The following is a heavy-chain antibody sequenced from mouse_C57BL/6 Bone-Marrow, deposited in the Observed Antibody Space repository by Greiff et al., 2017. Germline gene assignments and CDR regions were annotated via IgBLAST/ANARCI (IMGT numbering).Heavy chain of an antibody. Sequence: QVQLQQSGPGLVQPSQSLSITCTVSGFSLTSYGVHWVRQSPGKGLEWLGVIWRGGSTDYNAAFMSRLSITKDNSKSQVFFKMNSLQANDTAIYYCAKNWDDYEGYFDVWGTGTTVTVSS. V-gene: IGHV2-5*01. CDR3: AKNWDDYEGYFDV. CDR1: GFSLTSYG. J-gene: IGHJ1*03. D-gene: IGHD2-4*01. CDR2: IWRGGST.